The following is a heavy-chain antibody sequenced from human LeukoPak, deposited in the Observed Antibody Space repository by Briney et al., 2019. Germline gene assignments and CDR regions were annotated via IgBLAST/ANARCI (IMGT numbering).Heavy chain of an antibody. CDR2: IYQSGST. J-gene: IGHJ4*02. Sequence: TSETLSLTCSVSGYSISSGYYWGWIRQPPGKGLEWIGSIYQSGSTYYNPSLKSRVTISVDTSKNQFSLKLSSVTAADTAVYYCARGRRGYCSGGSCYSVDYWGQGTLVTVSS. CDR1: GYSISSGYY. D-gene: IGHD2-15*01. V-gene: IGHV4-38-2*02. CDR3: ARGRRGYCSGGSCYSVDY.